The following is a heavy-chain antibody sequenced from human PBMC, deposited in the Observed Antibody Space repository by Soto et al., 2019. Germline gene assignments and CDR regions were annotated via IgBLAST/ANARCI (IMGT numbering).Heavy chain of an antibody. CDR3: ARDHGGATLYYYYGMGV. D-gene: IGHD1-26*01. CDR2: ISYDGSNK. CDR1: GFTFSSYA. Sequence: QVQLVESGGGVVQPGRSLRLSCAASGFTFSSYAMHWVRQAPGKGLEWVAVISYDGSNKYYADSVKGRFTISRDNSKNTLYLQMNSLRAEDTAVYYCARDHGGATLYYYYGMGVWGQGTTVTVSS. V-gene: IGHV3-30-3*01. J-gene: IGHJ6*02.